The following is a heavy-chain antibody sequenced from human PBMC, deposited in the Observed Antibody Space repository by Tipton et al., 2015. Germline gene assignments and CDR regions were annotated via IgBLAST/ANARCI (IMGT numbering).Heavy chain of an antibody. CDR1: GYRFNHFW. CDR3: ARRHYDSTTTAFDI. J-gene: IGHJ3*02. V-gene: IGHV5-51*01. Sequence: VQLEQSGAEVQKPGESLKISCKASGYRFNHFWIGWVRQMPGKGLEWMGIIWPDDSDTRYSPSFEGLITISADKSISTAYLQWSSLKASDTAMYYCARRHYDSTTTAFDIWGQGTMVTVSS. D-gene: IGHD3-22*01. CDR2: IWPDDSDT.